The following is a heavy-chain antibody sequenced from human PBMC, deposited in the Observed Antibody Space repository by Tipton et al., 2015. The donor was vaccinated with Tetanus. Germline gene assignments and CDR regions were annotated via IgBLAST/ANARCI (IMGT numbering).Heavy chain of an antibody. J-gene: IGHJ4*02. CDR1: GFTFDDYA. CDR3: AKDLFLGIAVAGCVDY. Sequence: SLRLSCAASGFTFDDYAMHWVRQAPGKGLEWVSGISWNSGSIGYADSVKGRFTISRDNAKNSLYLQMNSLRAEDTALYYCAKDLFLGIAVAGCVDYWGQGTLVTVSS. CDR2: ISWNSGSI. D-gene: IGHD6-19*01. V-gene: IGHV3-9*01.